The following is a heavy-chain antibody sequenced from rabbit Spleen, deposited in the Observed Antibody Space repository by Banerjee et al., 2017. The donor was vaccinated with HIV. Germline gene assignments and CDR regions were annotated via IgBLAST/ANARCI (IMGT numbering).Heavy chain of an antibody. CDR1: GFSFSSGYD. V-gene: IGHV1S47*01. J-gene: IGHJ4*01. CDR3: ARDYVGGGAYEFNL. Sequence: QLVESGGGLGKPGASLTLTCTASGFSFSSGYDLSWVRQAPGKGLEWIGHINIVGGWPHYASWAKGRFTITRSTSLNTVTLQMTSLTAADTATYFCARDYVGGGAYEFNLWGPGTLVTVS. D-gene: IGHD2-1*01. CDR2: INIVGGWP.